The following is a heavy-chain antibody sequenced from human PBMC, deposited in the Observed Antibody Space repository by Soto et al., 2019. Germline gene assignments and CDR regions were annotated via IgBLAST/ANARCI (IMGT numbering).Heavy chain of an antibody. CDR3: ARGYCTSSACHWNFDY. D-gene: IGHD2-8*02. CDR2: ITSTGSTR. V-gene: IGHV3-48*03. Sequence: PGGSLRLSCAASGFTFSSYEMNWVRQAPGKGLGWVSDITSTGSTRYYADSVKGRFTISRDNAKNSLYLQMNSLRAEDTAVYYCARGYCTSSACHWNFDYWGQGTLVTVSS. CDR1: GFTFSSYE. J-gene: IGHJ4*02.